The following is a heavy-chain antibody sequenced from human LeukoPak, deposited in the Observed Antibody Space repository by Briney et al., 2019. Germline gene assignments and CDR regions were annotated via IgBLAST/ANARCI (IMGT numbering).Heavy chain of an antibody. V-gene: IGHV1-69*13. CDR3: ARVRDNDYGDF. CDR2: IIPIFGTA. D-gene: IGHD2-15*01. CDR1: GGTFSSYA. J-gene: IGHJ4*02. Sequence: EASVKVSCKASGGTFSSYAISWVRQAPGQGLEWMGGIIPIFGTANYAQKFQGRVTITADESTSTAYMELSSLRSEDTAVYYCARVRDNDYGDFWGQGTLVTVSS.